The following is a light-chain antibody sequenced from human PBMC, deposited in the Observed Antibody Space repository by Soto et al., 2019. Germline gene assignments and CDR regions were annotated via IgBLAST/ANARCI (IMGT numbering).Light chain of an antibody. J-gene: IGKJ4*01. V-gene: IGKV1-9*01. CDR1: QDINYY. Sequence: DIPLTQSPSFLSASVGDRVTITCRASQDINYYLTWYQQKPGKAPKVLISGSSTLQSGVPSRFSGSGSGTEFTLTISSLQPEDFATYYCQQLTSYPLTFGGGTKVEIQ. CDR3: QQLTSYPLT. CDR2: GSS.